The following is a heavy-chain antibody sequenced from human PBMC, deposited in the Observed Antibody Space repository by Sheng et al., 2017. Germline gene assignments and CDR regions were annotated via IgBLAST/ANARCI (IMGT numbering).Heavy chain of an antibody. D-gene: IGHD3-10*01. V-gene: IGHV1-69-2*01. CDR2: IDPEGGEA. CDR1: GYTFTDYD. CDR3: ATELPAHGYNAGLRNAFHL. Sequence: EVQLVQSGAEVKKPGATVKISCKVSGYTFTDYDMHWVQEAPGKGLQWMGVIDPEGGEAKYXGKFQGRVTLTAERSTNTVFMDLNNLRSEDTAVYYCATELPAHGYNAGLRNAFHLWG. J-gene: IGHJ3*01.